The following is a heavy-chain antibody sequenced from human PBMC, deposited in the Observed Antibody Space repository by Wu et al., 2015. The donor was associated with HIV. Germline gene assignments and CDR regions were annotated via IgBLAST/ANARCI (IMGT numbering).Heavy chain of an antibody. CDR1: GYTFIDYF. Sequence: QVQLMQSGAEVKKPGASVIVSCKASGYTFIDYFIHWVRQAPGQGLEWMGWINPSNGDTRYAQQFQGRVTMTRDTSNTTTYMELSGLASDDTAVYYCTKYVGYCYFDLWGRGTLVAVSS. D-gene: IGHD3-16*01. V-gene: IGHV1-2*02. CDR3: TKYVGYCYFDL. CDR2: INPSNGDT. J-gene: IGHJ2*01.